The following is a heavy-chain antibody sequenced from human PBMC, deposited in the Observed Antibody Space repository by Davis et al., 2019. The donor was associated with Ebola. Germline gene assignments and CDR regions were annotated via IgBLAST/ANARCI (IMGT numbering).Heavy chain of an antibody. V-gene: IGHV1-69*06. J-gene: IGHJ6*02. CDR3: ARGELGYCSSTSCYDYYYYYGMDV. D-gene: IGHD2-2*01. Sequence: SVKVSCKASGGTFSSYAISWVRQAPGQGLEWMGGIIPIFGTANYAQKFQGRVTITADKSTSTAYMELSSLRSEDTSVYYCARGELGYCSSTSCYDYYYYYGMDVWGQGTTVTVSS. CDR2: IIPIFGTA. CDR1: GGTFSSYA.